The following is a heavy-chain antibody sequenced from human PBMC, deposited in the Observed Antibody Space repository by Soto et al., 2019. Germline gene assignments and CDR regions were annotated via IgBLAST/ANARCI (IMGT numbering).Heavy chain of an antibody. Sequence: QMQLVQSGPEVKKPGTSVKVSCKASGFTFISSAMQWVRQARGQRLEWIGWIVVGSGNTNYAQKFQERITITRDMSTSTAYMELSSLRSEDTAVYYCAAGGTGYYDSSGYPHWGQGTLVTVSS. J-gene: IGHJ4*02. V-gene: IGHV1-58*02. CDR3: AAGGTGYYDSSGYPH. CDR2: IVVGSGNT. D-gene: IGHD3-22*01. CDR1: GFTFISSA.